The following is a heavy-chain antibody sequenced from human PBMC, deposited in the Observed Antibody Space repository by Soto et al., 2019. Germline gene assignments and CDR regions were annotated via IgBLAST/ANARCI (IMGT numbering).Heavy chain of an antibody. CDR3: ARDDCTNGVCYHSGFDY. CDR1: GFTFSSYS. J-gene: IGHJ4*02. CDR2: ISSSSSYI. V-gene: IGHV3-21*01. Sequence: EVQLVESGGGLVKPGGSLRLSCAASGFTFSSYSMNWVRQAPGKGLEWVSSISSSSSYIYYADSVKGRFTISRDNAKNSLYLQMNSLRAEDTAVYYCARDDCTNGVCYHSGFDYWGQGTLVTVSS. D-gene: IGHD2-8*01.